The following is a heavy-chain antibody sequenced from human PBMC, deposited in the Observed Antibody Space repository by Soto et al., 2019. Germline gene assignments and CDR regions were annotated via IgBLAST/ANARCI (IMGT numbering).Heavy chain of an antibody. CDR3: ARDGGSYLFDY. CDR1: GFTVSSNY. J-gene: IGHJ4*02. V-gene: IGHV3-53*01. D-gene: IGHD1-26*01. Sequence: GGSLRLSCAASGFTVSSNYMSWVRQAPGKGLEWVSVIYSGGSTYYADSVKGRFTISRDNSKNTLYLQMNSLRAEDAAVYYCARDGGSYLFDYWGQGTLVTVSS. CDR2: IYSGGST.